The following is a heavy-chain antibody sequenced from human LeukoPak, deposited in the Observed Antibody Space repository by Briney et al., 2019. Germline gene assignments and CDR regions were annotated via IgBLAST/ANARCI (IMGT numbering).Heavy chain of an antibody. CDR3: ARHYGDFDY. CDR2: IYYSGST. V-gene: IGHV4-59*12. Sequence: NPSETLSLTCTVSGGSISSYYWSWIRQPPGKGLEWIGYIYYSGSTNYNPSLKSRVTISVDTSKNQFSLKLSSVTAADTAVYYCARHYGDFDYWGQGTLVTVSS. CDR1: GGSISSYY. J-gene: IGHJ4*02. D-gene: IGHD4-17*01.